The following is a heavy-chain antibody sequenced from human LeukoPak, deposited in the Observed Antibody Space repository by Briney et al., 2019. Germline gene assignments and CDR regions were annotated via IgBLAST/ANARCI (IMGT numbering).Heavy chain of an antibody. Sequence: GGSLRLSCAASGFTFSSYDMHWVRQAAGKGLEWVSAIGTAGDPYYPGSVKGRFTISRENAKNSLYLQMISLRAGDTAVYYCARGLRYCSGGSCYNSDAFDIWGQGTMVTVSS. V-gene: IGHV3-13*05. CDR2: IGTAGDP. CDR3: ARGLRYCSGGSCYNSDAFDI. CDR1: GFTFSSYD. J-gene: IGHJ3*02. D-gene: IGHD2-15*01.